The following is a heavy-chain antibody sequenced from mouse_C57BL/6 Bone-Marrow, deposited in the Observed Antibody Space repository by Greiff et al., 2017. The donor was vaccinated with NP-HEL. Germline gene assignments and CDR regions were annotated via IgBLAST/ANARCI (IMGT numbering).Heavy chain of an antibody. Sequence: QVQLKESGPELVKPGASVKISCKASGYSFTSYYIHWVKQRPGQGLEWIGWIYPGSGNTKYNEKFKGKATLTADTSSSTAYMQLSSLTSEDSAVYYCARYGYSNYYFDYWGQGTTLTGSS. D-gene: IGHD2-5*01. CDR1: GYSFTSYY. CDR2: IYPGSGNT. V-gene: IGHV1-66*01. CDR3: ARYGYSNYYFDY. J-gene: IGHJ2*01.